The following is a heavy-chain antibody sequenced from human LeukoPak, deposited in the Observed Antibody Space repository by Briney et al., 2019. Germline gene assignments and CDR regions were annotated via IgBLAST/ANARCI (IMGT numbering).Heavy chain of an antibody. V-gene: IGHV3-7*05. J-gene: IGHJ5*02. Sequence: GGSLRLSCAASGLTFSSYWMSWVRQAPGKGLEWVANIKQDGSEKYYVDSVKGRFTISRDNAKNSLYLQMNSLRAEDTAVYYCARGLRWRDPWGQGTLVTVSS. D-gene: IGHD3-16*01. CDR2: IKQDGSEK. CDR3: ARGLRWRDP. CDR1: GLTFSSYW.